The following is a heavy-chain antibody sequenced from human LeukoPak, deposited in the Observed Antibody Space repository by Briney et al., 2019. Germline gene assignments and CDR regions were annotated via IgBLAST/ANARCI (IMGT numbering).Heavy chain of an antibody. Sequence: WASVKVSCKASGYTFTGYYMHWVRQAPGQGLEWMGWINPNSGGTNYAQKFQGRVTMTRDTSISTAYMELSRLRSDDTAVYYCARGLGGIVSYYFDYWGQGTLVTVSS. V-gene: IGHV1-2*02. D-gene: IGHD1-26*01. CDR3: ARGLGGIVSYYFDY. CDR2: INPNSGGT. CDR1: GYTFTGYY. J-gene: IGHJ4*02.